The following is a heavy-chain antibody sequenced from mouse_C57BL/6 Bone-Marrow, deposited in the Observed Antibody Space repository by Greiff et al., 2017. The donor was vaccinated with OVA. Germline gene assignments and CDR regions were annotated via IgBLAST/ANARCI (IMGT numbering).Heavy chain of an antibody. Sequence: QVQLQQSGAELMKPGASVKLSCKATGYAFTGYWIEWVKQRPGHGLEWIGEILPGSGSTNYNEKFKGKATFTADTSSNTACMQLSSLTTEDSAIYYCAREGLLGRFLVDFDVWGTGTTVTVSS. V-gene: IGHV1-9*01. CDR2: ILPGSGST. CDR1: GYAFTGYW. J-gene: IGHJ1*03. CDR3: AREGLLGRFLVDFDV. D-gene: IGHD4-1*01.